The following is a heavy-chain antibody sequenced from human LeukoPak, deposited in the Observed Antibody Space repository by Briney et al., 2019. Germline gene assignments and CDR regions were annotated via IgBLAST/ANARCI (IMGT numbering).Heavy chain of an antibody. CDR1: GYTLTSYG. Sequence: GASVKASCNASGYTLTSYGVTWVRQAPGQGLEWMGWISTYNGDTKYAQKLQGRVTMTTDTSTSTAYMELRSLRSVDTAVYYCARKPRGAPFDYWGQGTLVTVSS. CDR3: ARKPRGAPFDY. CDR2: ISTYNGDT. J-gene: IGHJ4*02. V-gene: IGHV1-18*01.